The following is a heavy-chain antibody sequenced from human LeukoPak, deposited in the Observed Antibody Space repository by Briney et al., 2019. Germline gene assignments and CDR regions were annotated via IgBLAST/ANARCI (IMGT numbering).Heavy chain of an antibody. CDR1: GGSISSYY. V-gene: IGHV4-59*08. CDR2: IFYSGGT. CDR3: ARQVYYGMDV. Sequence: SETLSLTCTVSGGSISSYYRSWIRQPPGKGLEWIGYIFYSGGTTYNPSLKSRVTISVDTSKNQFSLKLSSVTAADTAVYYCARQVYYGMDVWGQGTTVTVSS. J-gene: IGHJ6*02.